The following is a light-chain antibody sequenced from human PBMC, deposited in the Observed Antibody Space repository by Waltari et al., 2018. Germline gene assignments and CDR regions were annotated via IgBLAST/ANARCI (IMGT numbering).Light chain of an antibody. Sequence: EIVLTQSPGTLSLSPGESATPSCRTSQSVTRALAWYQQKPGQAPRPLIYGASNRATGIPDRFSGSGSGTDFSLTISSLEPEDFAVYYCQHYLRLPVTFGQGTKVEVK. J-gene: IGKJ1*01. CDR3: QHYLRLPVT. CDR1: QSVTRA. V-gene: IGKV3-20*01. CDR2: GAS.